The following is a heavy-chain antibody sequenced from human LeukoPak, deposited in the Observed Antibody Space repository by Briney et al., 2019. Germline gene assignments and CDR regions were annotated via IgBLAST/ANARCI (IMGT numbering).Heavy chain of an antibody. CDR3: ARVPIGVIIRYFDWLLDDAFDI. V-gene: IGHV1-18*01. Sequence: GASVKVSCKASGYTFTSYGISWVRQAPGQGLEWMGWISAYNGNTNYAQKLQGRVTMTTDTSTSTAYMELRSLRSDDTAVYYCARVPIGVIIRYFDWLLDDAFDIWGQGTMVTVPS. J-gene: IGHJ3*02. CDR2: ISAYNGNT. D-gene: IGHD3-9*01. CDR1: GYTFTSYG.